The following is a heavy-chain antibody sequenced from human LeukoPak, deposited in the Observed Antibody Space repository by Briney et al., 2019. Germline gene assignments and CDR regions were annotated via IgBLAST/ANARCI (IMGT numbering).Heavy chain of an antibody. Sequence: GGSLRLSCAASGFTFDDYAVHWVRQAPGKGLEWVSGISWNSGSIGYADSVKGRFTISRDNAKNSLYLQMNSLRAEDTALYYCAKVRDSSSWYLGYFDYWGQGTLVTVSS. J-gene: IGHJ4*02. CDR1: GFTFDDYA. CDR2: ISWNSGSI. CDR3: AKVRDSSSWYLGYFDY. V-gene: IGHV3-9*01. D-gene: IGHD6-13*01.